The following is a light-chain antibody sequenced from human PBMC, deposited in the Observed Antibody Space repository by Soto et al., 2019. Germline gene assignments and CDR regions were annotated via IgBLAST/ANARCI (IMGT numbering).Light chain of an antibody. CDR1: QSVSSRY. Sequence: EIVLTQSPGTLSLSPGERATLSCRASQSVSSRYLTWYQQKPGQAPSLLIYGASSRATGIPDRFSGSGCGTDFTLTISRLVPEDCAVYSCQQYGGSPPITFGQGTRLEIK. CDR3: QQYGGSPPIT. J-gene: IGKJ5*01. CDR2: GAS. V-gene: IGKV3-20*01.